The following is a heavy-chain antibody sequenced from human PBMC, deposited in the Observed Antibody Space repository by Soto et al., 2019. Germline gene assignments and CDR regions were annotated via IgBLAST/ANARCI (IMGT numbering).Heavy chain of an antibody. J-gene: IGHJ4*02. CDR3: SRRNGGLQHGYYFDY. Sequence: SETLSLTCTVSGGSISSGGYSWSWIRQHPGKGLEWIGYIYYSGSTYYNPSLKSRVTISVDTSKNQFSLKLSSVTAADTAVYYCSRRNGGLQHGYYFDYWGQGTLVTVSS. CDR1: GGSISSGGYS. V-gene: IGHV4-31*03. CDR2: IYYSGST. D-gene: IGHD1-1*01.